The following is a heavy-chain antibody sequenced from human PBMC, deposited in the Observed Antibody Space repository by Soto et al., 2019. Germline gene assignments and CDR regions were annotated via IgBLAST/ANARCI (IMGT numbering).Heavy chain of an antibody. Sequence: EVQLLESGGGLLQPGGSLRLSCAASGFTFSNYAMSWVRQAPGKGLQWVSAISGSGGSTYYADSLKGRFTISRDNSKNTLYLQMNSLRAEDTPVYYCAKDSNWDHLDRRGYYRLRDENWGQGTQVNVSS. J-gene: IGHJ4*02. CDR1: GFTFSNYA. CDR3: AKDSNWDHLDRRGYYRLRDEN. CDR2: ISGSGGST. V-gene: IGHV3-23*01. D-gene: IGHD3-22*01.